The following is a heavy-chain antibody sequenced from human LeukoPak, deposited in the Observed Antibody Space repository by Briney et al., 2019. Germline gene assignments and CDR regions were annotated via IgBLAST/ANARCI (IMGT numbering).Heavy chain of an antibody. V-gene: IGHV1-46*01. Sequence: ASVKVSCKSSGYSFISYYMHWVRRAPGQGLEWMGIINLSAGSTSYAQKFEGRVTMTRDTSTSTVYMELGSLRSDDTAVYYCVRGNFDFDYWGQGTLVTVSS. CDR3: VRGNFDFDY. CDR2: INLSAGST. CDR1: GYSFISYY. J-gene: IGHJ4*02.